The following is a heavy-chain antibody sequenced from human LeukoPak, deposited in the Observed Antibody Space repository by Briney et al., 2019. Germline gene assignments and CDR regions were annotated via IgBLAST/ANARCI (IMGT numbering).Heavy chain of an antibody. Sequence: PGGSLRLSCAASGFTFSSYAMSWVRQAPGKGLEWVSAISDSGRSTCYADSVKGRFTISRDNSKNTLHLQMNSLRAEDTAVYYCAKVRGSGTYFPDNWGQGTLVTVSS. J-gene: IGHJ4*02. V-gene: IGHV3-23*01. CDR2: ISDSGRST. CDR3: AKVRGSGTYFPDN. D-gene: IGHD1-26*01. CDR1: GFTFSSYA.